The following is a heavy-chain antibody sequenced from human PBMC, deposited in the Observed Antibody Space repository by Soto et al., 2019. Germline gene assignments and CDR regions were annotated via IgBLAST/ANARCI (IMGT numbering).Heavy chain of an antibody. CDR3: TTMKLGSWEWLFVRFDP. D-gene: IGHD3-3*01. CDR2: IKSKTDGGTT. V-gene: IGHV3-15*01. CDR1: GFTFSNAW. Sequence: PGGSLRLSCAASGFTFSNAWMSWVRQAPGKGLEWVGRIKSKTDGGTTDYAAPVKGRFTISRDDSKNTLYLQMNSLKTEDTAVYYCTTMKLGSWEWLFVRFDPWGDGTLVNVSS. J-gene: IGHJ5*02.